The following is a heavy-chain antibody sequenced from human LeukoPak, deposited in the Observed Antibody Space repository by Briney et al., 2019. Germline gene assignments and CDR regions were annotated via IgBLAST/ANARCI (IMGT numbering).Heavy chain of an antibody. D-gene: IGHD3-22*01. CDR2: IGGSGGRT. V-gene: IGHV3-23*01. J-gene: IGHJ4*02. Sequence: GGSLRLSCAASGFTFSTYSMSWVRQAPGKGLEWVSGIGGSGGRTYFADSVKGRFTISRDNSKNTLYLQMNSLRAEDTAVYYCAKDVFYYDSSGYYQADSWGQGTLVTVSS. CDR3: AKDVFYYDSSGYYQADS. CDR1: GFTFSTYS.